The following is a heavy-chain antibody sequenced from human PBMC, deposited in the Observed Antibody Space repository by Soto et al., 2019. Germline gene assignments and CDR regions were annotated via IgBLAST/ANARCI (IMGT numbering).Heavy chain of an antibody. CDR2: IYTSGNT. CDR3: ASHVGSGYSDY. Sequence: SETLSLTCNVSGASISDYYWSWIRQPPGKGLEWIGYIYTSGNTNHNPSLKRRVTISVDTSKNQFSLKLRSVTAADTAVYYCASHVGSGYSDYWGQGTLVTVSS. V-gene: IGHV4-59*13. D-gene: IGHD1-26*01. CDR1: GASISDYY. J-gene: IGHJ4*02.